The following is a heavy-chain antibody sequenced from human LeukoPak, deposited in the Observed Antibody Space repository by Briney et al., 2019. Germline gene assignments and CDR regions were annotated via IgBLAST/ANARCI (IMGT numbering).Heavy chain of an antibody. J-gene: IGHJ6*02. CDR3: AKGSSGWYANYYYGMDV. CDR2: ISYDGSNK. V-gene: IGHV3-30*04. Sequence: GRSLRLSCAASGFTFSSYAMHWVRQAPGKGLEWVAVISYDGSNKYYADSVKGRFTISRDNSKNTLYLQMNSLRAEDTAVYYCAKGSSGWYANYYYGMDVWGQGTTVTVSS. D-gene: IGHD6-19*01. CDR1: GFTFSSYA.